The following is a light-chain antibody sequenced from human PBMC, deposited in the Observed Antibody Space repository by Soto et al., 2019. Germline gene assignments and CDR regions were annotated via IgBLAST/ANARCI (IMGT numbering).Light chain of an antibody. Sequence: QTVVTQEPSLTVSPGGTVTLTCASSTGAVTSGYYPTWFQQKPGQAPRALIFSISNKHSWIPARFSGSLLGGKAALTLSGVQPEDEAEYCCLLYYGGDWVFGGGTKLTVL. V-gene: IGLV7-43*01. CDR3: LLYYGGDWV. CDR2: SIS. J-gene: IGLJ3*02. CDR1: TGAVTSGYY.